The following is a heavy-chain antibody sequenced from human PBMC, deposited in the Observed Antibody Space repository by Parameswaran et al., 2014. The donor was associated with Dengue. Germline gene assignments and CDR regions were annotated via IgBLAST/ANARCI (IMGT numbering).Heavy chain of an antibody. CDR2: IIPIFGTA. J-gene: IGHJ6*02. CDR1: GGTFSSYA. V-gene: IGHV1-69*13. Sequence: PGASVKVSCKASGGTFSSYAISWVRQAPGQGLEWMGGIIPIFGTANYAQKFQGRVTITADESTSTAYMELSSLRSEDTAVYYCARERWRPSDIVVVPAAAGYGMDVWGQGITVTVSS. CDR3: ARERWRPSDIVVVPAAAGYGMDV. D-gene: IGHD2-2*01.